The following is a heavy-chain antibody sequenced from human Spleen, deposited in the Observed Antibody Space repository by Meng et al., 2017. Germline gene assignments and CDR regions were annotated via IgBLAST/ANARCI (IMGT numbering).Heavy chain of an antibody. Sequence: QVQLVQSGPEVMKPGASLMVSCKTSGYTFTDFFLHWVRQAPGQGLEWLGRINSYTSETAYALKFQGRITLTRDTSTTTVYMDLRSLASDDTAFYYCAREKSPGHFDYFGQGSLLTVSS. CDR2: INSYTSET. CDR3: AREKSPGHFDY. CDR1: GYTFTDFF. V-gene: IGHV1-46*01. J-gene: IGHJ4*02.